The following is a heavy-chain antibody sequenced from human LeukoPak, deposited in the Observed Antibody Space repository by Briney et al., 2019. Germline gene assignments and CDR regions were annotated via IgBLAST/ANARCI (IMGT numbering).Heavy chain of an antibody. V-gene: IGHV1-69*05. CDR1: GGTFSSYA. Sequence: SVKVSCKASGGTFSSYAISWVRQAPGQGLEWMGRIIPIFGTANYAQKFQGRVTITTDESTSTAYMELSSLRSEDTAVYYCASQGYSYGFDYWGQGALVTVSS. D-gene: IGHD5-18*01. CDR2: IIPIFGTA. CDR3: ASQGYSYGFDY. J-gene: IGHJ4*02.